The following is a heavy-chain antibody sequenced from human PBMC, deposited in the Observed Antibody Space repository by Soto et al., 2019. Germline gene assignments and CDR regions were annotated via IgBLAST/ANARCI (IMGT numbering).Heavy chain of an antibody. V-gene: IGHV4-59*01. J-gene: IGHJ3*01. CDR2: IYNSGRT. CDR1: GGSISSYY. CDR3: ARDALGAFDL. Sequence: SETLSLTCTVSGGSISSYYWSWLRQPPGKGLEWIGYIYNSGRTNYNPSLKSRVTISVDTSKNQLSLKVSSVTAADTAVYYCARDALGAFDLWGQGTMVTVSS.